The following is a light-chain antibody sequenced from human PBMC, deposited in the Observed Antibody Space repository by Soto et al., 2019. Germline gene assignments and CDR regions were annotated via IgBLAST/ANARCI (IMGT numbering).Light chain of an antibody. J-gene: IGKJ3*01. Sequence: EIVLTQSPGTLSLSPGERATLSCRASQRVDSSYLAWYQQKPGQAPRLLLYGASSRATGIPDRFSGSGSGTDFTLTVSRLEPEVFAVYYCEQYGSSFTFGPGTKVDIK. CDR1: QRVDSSY. CDR3: EQYGSSFT. V-gene: IGKV3-20*01. CDR2: GAS.